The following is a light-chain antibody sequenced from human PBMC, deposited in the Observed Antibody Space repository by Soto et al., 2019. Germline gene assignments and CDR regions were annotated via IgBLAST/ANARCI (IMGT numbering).Light chain of an antibody. CDR2: GAS. V-gene: IGKV3-20*01. Sequence: ETVLTQSPGTLSLSPGESATLSCRASQSVSNKYLVWYQQKPGQAPRLLIHGASSRATGIPDRFSGSGSGTDFTLTINRLEPADSAVYSCQQCGSSPYTFGQGTKLEIK. CDR3: QQCGSSPYT. J-gene: IGKJ2*01. CDR1: QSVSNKY.